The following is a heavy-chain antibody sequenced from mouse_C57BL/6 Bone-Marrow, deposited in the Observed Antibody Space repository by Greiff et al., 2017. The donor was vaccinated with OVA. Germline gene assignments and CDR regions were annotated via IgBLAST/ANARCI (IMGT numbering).Heavy chain of an antibody. V-gene: IGHV2-9*01. J-gene: IGHJ1*03. Sequence: VKLMESGPGLVAPSQSLSITCTVSGFSLTSYGVDWVRQPPGKGLEWLGVIWGGGSTNYNSALMSRLSISKDNSKSQVFLKMNSLQTEDTARYDCAKHKTTGVATDWYFDVWGTGTTVTVSS. CDR1: GFSLTSYG. CDR3: AKHKTTGVATDWYFDV. D-gene: IGHD1-1*01. CDR2: IWGGGST.